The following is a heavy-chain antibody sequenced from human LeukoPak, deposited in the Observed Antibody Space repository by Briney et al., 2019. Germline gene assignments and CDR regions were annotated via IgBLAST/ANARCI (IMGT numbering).Heavy chain of an antibody. CDR1: GFTFSSYA. CDR3: ARGILGSPGNYYYYYGMDV. CDR2: ISYDGSNK. Sequence: PGGSLRLSCAASGFTFSSYAVHWVRQAPGKGLEWVAVISYDGSNKYYADSVKGRFTISRDNSKNTLYLQMNSLRAEDTAMYYCARGILGSPGNYYYYYGMDVWGQGTTVTVSS. D-gene: IGHD2-15*01. J-gene: IGHJ6*02. V-gene: IGHV3-30-3*01.